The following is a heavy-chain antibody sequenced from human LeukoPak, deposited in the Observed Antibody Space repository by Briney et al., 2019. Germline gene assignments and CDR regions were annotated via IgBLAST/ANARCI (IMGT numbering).Heavy chain of an antibody. Sequence: SETLSLTCTVSGGSISSYYWSWIRQPAGKGLEWIGRIYTSGSTNYNPSLKSRVTMSVDTSKNQFSLKLNSVTAADTAVYYCARVRYSYGWGNYYYYYYMDVWGKGTTVTISS. J-gene: IGHJ6*03. D-gene: IGHD5-18*01. V-gene: IGHV4-4*07. CDR3: ARVRYSYGWGNYYYYYYMDV. CDR1: GGSISSYY. CDR2: IYTSGST.